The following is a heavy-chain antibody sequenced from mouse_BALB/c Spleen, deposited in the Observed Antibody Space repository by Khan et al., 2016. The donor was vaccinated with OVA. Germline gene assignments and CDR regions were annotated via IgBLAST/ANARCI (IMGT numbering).Heavy chain of an antibody. D-gene: IGHD2-14*01. CDR2: ITPSSTYT. V-gene: IGHV1-4*01. J-gene: IGHJ3*01. CDR3: ASYYRYPACFAY. CDR1: GFTFINYT. Sequence: QVQLQQSGAELARPGASVKMSCKASGFTFINYTMHWVKQRPGQGLEWIGYITPSSTYTNYNQKFNDKATLTADESSSTAYMQLNSLTSEDSAVYYCASYYRYPACFAYWGQGTLVTVSA.